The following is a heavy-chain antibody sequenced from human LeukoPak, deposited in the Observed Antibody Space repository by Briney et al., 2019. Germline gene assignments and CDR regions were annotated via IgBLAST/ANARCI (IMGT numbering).Heavy chain of an antibody. V-gene: IGHV3-7*01. D-gene: IGHD2-21*01. Sequence: PGGSLRLSCAASGFTLSSYWVTWVRRAPGQGLECVANIKEDGIAKYHVDSGKGRFTISRDNAKNSLYLQMNSLRVEDTAVYYCTRDTGCSGGACYSFYDYWGQGTLVTVSS. CDR2: IKEDGIAK. J-gene: IGHJ4*02. CDR1: GFTLSSYW. CDR3: TRDTGCSGGACYSFYDY.